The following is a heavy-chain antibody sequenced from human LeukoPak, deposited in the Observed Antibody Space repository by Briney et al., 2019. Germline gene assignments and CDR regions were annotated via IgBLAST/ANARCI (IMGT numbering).Heavy chain of an antibody. Sequence: PGGSLRLSCAASGFTFSSYAMSWVRQAPGKGLEWIGSIYYSGSTYYNPSLKSRVTISVDTSKNQFSLKLSSVTAADTAVYYCARLSDGGNSYYYYYYYMDVWGKGTTVTVSS. V-gene: IGHV4-39*01. CDR2: IYYSGST. D-gene: IGHD4-23*01. CDR3: ARLSDGGNSYYYYYYYMDV. CDR1: GFTFSSYA. J-gene: IGHJ6*03.